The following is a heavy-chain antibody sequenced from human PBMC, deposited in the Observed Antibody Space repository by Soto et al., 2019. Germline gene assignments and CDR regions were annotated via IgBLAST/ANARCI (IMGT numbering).Heavy chain of an antibody. CDR2: IYYSGST. V-gene: IGHV4-61*01. Sequence: LSLTCTVSGGSVSSGSYYWSWIRQPPGKGLEWIGYIYYSGSTNYNPPLKSRVTISVDTSKNQFSLKLSSVTAADTAVYYCARVRLGYSSSSGKWFDPWGQGTLVTVSS. CDR1: GGSVSSGSYY. D-gene: IGHD6-6*01. J-gene: IGHJ5*02. CDR3: ARVRLGYSSSSGKWFDP.